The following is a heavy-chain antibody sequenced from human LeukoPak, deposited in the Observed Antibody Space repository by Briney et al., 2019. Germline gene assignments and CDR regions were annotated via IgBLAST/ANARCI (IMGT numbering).Heavy chain of an antibody. D-gene: IGHD5-18*01. Sequence: SQTLSLTCTVSGGSISSGSYYWNWIRQPAGKGLEWIGHIYTSGSTNYNPSLKSRVTISVDTSKNQFSLKLSSVTAADTAVYYCARGGYSYGQDAFDIWGQGTMVTVSS. CDR2: IYTSGST. J-gene: IGHJ3*02. CDR1: GGSISSGSYY. V-gene: IGHV4-61*09. CDR3: ARGGYSYGQDAFDI.